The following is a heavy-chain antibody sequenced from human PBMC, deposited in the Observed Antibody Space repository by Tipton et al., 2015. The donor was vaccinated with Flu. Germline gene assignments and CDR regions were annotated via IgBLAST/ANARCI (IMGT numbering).Heavy chain of an antibody. D-gene: IGHD3-10*01. Sequence: TLSLTCTVSDGSVSSSLYYWGWIRQPPGKRLEWIGHSHFTGGGSYNPSLKSRVTISQDTSKNQFSLDLTSVTAADTAVYYCARDRGWPAALGYWSQGILVTVSS. J-gene: IGHJ4*02. V-gene: IGHV4-39*07. CDR1: DGSVSSSLYY. CDR3: ARDRGWPAALGY. CDR2: SHFTGGG.